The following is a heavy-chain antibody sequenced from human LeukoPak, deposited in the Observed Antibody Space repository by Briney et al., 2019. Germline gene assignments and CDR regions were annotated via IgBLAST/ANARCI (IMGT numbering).Heavy chain of an antibody. CDR2: IYYSGST. CDR3: ARTKIERITIFGVVNYYYYMDV. V-gene: IGHV4-59*01. CDR1: GGSISSYY. D-gene: IGHD3-3*01. Sequence: SETLSLTCTVSGGSISSYYWSWIRQPPGKGLEWVGYIYYSGSTNYNPSLKSRVTISVDTSKNQFSLKLSSVTAADTAVYYCARTKIERITIFGVVNYYYYMDVWGKGTTVTVSS. J-gene: IGHJ6*03.